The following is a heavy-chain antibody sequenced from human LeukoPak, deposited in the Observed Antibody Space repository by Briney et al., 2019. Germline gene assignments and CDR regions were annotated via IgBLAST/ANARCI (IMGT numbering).Heavy chain of an antibody. D-gene: IGHD6-13*01. Sequence: GGSLRLSCAASGFTFSSYGMHWVRQAPGKGLEWVAVISYDGSNKYYADSVKGRFTISRDNSKNTLYLQMNSLRAEDTAVYYCARDGGGSSSWYLGYFDYWGQGTLVTVSS. CDR2: ISYDGSNK. V-gene: IGHV3-30*03. CDR3: ARDGGGSSSWYLGYFDY. J-gene: IGHJ4*02. CDR1: GFTFSSYG.